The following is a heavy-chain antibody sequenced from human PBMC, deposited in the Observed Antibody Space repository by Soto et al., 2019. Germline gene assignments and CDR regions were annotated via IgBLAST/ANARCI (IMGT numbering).Heavy chain of an antibody. V-gene: IGHV4-31*03. Sequence: QVQLLESGLGLVQPSQTLSLTCSVSGGSITRDGYYWSWIHQFPGKGLEWIGFVFYTGSTDYNPSLKSRVFMSLDRPKNQFSLELRSLTAADTGLYYCAAQSSYGDPMNYWGQGTLVTVSS. CDR2: VFYTGST. CDR1: GGSITRDGYY. CDR3: AAQSSYGDPMNY. J-gene: IGHJ4*02. D-gene: IGHD4-17*01.